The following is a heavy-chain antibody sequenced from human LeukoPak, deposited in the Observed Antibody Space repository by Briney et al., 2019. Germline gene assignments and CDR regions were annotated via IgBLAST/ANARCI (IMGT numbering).Heavy chain of an antibody. CDR3: AKDISGTGWATSFDS. Sequence: GRPLRLSCKASGFIFDNYALHWVRQAPGKGLEWVSGMSWNSVVVGYADSVKGRFTISRDSAKNSLCLLMNSLRTEDTAFYYCAKDISGTGWATSFDSWGQGTLVTVSS. J-gene: IGHJ4*02. CDR2: MSWNSVVV. CDR1: GFIFDNYA. V-gene: IGHV3-9*01. D-gene: IGHD6-19*01.